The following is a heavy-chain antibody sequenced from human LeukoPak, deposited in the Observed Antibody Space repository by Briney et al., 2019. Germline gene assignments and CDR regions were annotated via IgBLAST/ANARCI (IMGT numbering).Heavy chain of an antibody. V-gene: IGHV1-69*13. CDR2: IIPIFGTA. J-gene: IGHJ4*02. CDR3: ARAGYDSSGYWDYNY. D-gene: IGHD3-22*01. Sequence: ASVKVSCKASGGTFSSYAISWVRQAPGQGLEWMGGIIPIFGTANYAQKFQGRVTITADESTSTAYMELSSLRSEDTAVYYCARAGYDSSGYWDYNYWGQGTLVTVSS. CDR1: GGTFSSYA.